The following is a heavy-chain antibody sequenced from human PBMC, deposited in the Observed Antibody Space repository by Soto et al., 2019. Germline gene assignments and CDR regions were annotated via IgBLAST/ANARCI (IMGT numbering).Heavy chain of an antibody. Sequence: SGKVWCEASCYTVTSYGISWVRQAPVQGLEWMGWISAYNGNTNYAQKLQGRVTMTTDTSTSTAYMEMRSLRSDDTAVYYCARHRVSVVPADKNWFDPWGQGTMVT. J-gene: IGHJ5*02. D-gene: IGHD2-2*01. CDR1: CYTVTSYG. CDR3: ARHRVSVVPADKNWFDP. CDR2: ISAYNGNT. V-gene: IGHV1-18*01.